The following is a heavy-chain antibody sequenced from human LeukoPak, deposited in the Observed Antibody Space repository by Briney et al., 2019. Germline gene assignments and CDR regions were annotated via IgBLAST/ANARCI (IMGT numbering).Heavy chain of an antibody. V-gene: IGHV1-3*01. CDR3: ARGYSSGWYDY. D-gene: IGHD6-19*01. Sequence: ASVKVSCKASGYTFTSYAMHWVRQAPGQRLEWMGWFNAGNGNTKYSQKFQGRVTITRDTSASTAYMELSSLRSEDTTVYYCARGYSSGWYDYWGQGTLVTVSS. CDR2: FNAGNGNT. J-gene: IGHJ4*02. CDR1: GYTFTSYA.